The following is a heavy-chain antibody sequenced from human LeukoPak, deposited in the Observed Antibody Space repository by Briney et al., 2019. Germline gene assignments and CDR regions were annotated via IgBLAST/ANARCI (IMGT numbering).Heavy chain of an antibody. J-gene: IGHJ3*02. D-gene: IGHD5-18*01. V-gene: IGHV1-2*02. CDR2: INPNSGGT. CDR3: ARVRSGYSYNDAFDI. CDR1: GYTFTGYY. Sequence: ASVKVSCKASGYTFTGYYMHWVRQAPGQGLEWMGWINPNSGGTNYAQKFQGRVTMTRDTSISTVYMELSRLRSDDTAVYYCARVRSGYSYNDAFDIWGQGTMVTVSS.